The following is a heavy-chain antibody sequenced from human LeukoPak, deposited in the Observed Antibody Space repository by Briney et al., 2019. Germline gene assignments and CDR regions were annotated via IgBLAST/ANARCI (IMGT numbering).Heavy chain of an antibody. Sequence: NPGGSLRLSCTASGFTFSSYSMNWVRQAPGKGLEWVSSIRTSSSYIYYADSVKGRFTISRDNAKNSLYLQMNSLRAEDTAVYYCARDLPSTSSWELDYWGQGTLVTVSS. CDR3: ARDLPSTSSWELDY. V-gene: IGHV3-21*01. J-gene: IGHJ4*02. CDR1: GFTFSSYS. D-gene: IGHD1-26*01. CDR2: IRTSSSYI.